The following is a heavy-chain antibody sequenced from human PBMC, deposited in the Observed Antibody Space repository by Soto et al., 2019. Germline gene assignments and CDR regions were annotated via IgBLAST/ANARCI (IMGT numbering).Heavy chain of an antibody. V-gene: IGHV3-48*01. CDR2: ISSSSSTI. J-gene: IGHJ6*02. CDR1: GFTFSSYS. CDR3: LVVPAGYYYGMDV. D-gene: IGHD2-2*01. Sequence: PGGSLRLSCAASGFTFSSYSMNWVRQAPGKGLEWVSYISSSSSTIYYADSVKGRFTISRDNAKNSLYLQMNSLRAEDTAVYYCLVVPAGYYYGMDVWGQGTTVTVSS.